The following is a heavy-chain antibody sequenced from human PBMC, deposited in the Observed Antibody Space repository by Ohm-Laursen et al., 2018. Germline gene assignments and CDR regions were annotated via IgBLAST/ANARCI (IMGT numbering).Heavy chain of an antibody. D-gene: IGHD3-22*01. V-gene: IGHV3-30*18. Sequence: SLRLSCSASGFTFSSYGMHWVRQAPGKGLERVAVISYDGSNKYYADSVKGRFTISRDNSKNTLYLQMNSLRAEDTAVYYCAKTRWDYYDSSGYYPLDYWGQGTLVTVSS. CDR1: GFTFSSYG. CDR2: ISYDGSNK. CDR3: AKTRWDYYDSSGYYPLDY. J-gene: IGHJ4*02.